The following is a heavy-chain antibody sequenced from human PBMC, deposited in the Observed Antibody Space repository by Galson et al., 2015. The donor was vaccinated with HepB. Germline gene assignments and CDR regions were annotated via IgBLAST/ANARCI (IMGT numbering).Heavy chain of an antibody. Sequence: SVKVSCKASGYTFTGYYMHWVRQAPGQGLEWMGWINPNSGGTNYAQKFQGRVTMTRDTSISTAYMELSRLRSDDTAVYYCARDLIDYSNSNWFDPWGQGTLVTVSS. CDR1: GYTFTGYY. CDR3: ARDLIDYSNSNWFDP. D-gene: IGHD4-11*01. J-gene: IGHJ5*02. V-gene: IGHV1-2*02. CDR2: INPNSGGT.